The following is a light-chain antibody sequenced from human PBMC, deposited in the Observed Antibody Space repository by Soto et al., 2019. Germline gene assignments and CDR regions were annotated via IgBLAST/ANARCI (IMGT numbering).Light chain of an antibody. J-gene: IGLJ1*01. CDR2: DVS. V-gene: IGLV2-14*03. CDR3: SSYTTSNTRQIV. Sequence: QSALTQPAPVSGSPGQSITISSTGTSSDVGGYNYVSWYQHHPGKAPKLMIFDVSNRPSGVSNRFSGSKSGNTASLTISGLQPEDEADYYCSSYTTSNTRQIVFGTGTKVTV. CDR1: SSDVGGYNY.